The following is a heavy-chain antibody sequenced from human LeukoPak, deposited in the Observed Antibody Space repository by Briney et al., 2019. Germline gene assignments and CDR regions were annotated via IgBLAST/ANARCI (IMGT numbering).Heavy chain of an antibody. V-gene: IGHV3-48*01. CDR2: ISSGISTI. Sequence: GGSLRLSCAASGFTFSSYAMNWVRQAPGKGLEWVSYISSGISTIFYADSVKGRFTISRDNAKNSLYLQMNSLRVVDTAVYYCVRDPHCSGGSCSLDHWGQGTLVTVSS. CDR1: GFTFSSYA. J-gene: IGHJ5*02. CDR3: VRDPHCSGGSCSLDH. D-gene: IGHD2-15*01.